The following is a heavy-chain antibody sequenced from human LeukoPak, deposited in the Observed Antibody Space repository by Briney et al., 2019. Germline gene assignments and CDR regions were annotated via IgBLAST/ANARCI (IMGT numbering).Heavy chain of an antibody. Sequence: SVKVSCKASGGTFSSYAISWVPQAPGQGLEWMGGIIPIFGTANYAQKFQGRVTITADESTSTAYMELSSLRSEDTAVYYCARDPHYYDSSGYHAFDIWGQGTMVTVSS. V-gene: IGHV1-69*13. D-gene: IGHD3-22*01. J-gene: IGHJ3*02. CDR2: IIPIFGTA. CDR3: ARDPHYYDSSGYHAFDI. CDR1: GGTFSSYA.